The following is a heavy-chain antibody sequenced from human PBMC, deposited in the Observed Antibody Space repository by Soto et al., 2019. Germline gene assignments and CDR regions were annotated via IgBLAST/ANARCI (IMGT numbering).Heavy chain of an antibody. J-gene: IGHJ6*02. CDR2: ISAYNGNT. D-gene: IGHD3-10*02. CDR3: ARGASMLPLNGMDV. CDR1: GYTFTSYG. Sequence: GASVKVSCKASGYTFTSYGISWVRQAPGQGLEWMGWISAYNGNTKYAQKLQGRVSMTTDTSTSTAYMELRSLRSDDTAVYYCARGASMLPLNGMDVWGQGTTVTVSS. V-gene: IGHV1-18*01.